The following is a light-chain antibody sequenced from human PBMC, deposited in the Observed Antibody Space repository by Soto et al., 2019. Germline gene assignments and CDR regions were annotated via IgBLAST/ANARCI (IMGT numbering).Light chain of an antibody. CDR2: AAS. J-gene: IGKJ4*01. V-gene: IGKV1-39*01. Sequence: DIQMTQSPSSLSASVGDRVTISCRASQTIDTYLNWCQQKPGKAPKLVIFAASNLQSGVPSRCSGGGSGTDFTLTISSLQPEDFATYYCQRTYSQQNYGSPALTFGGGTKVEI. CDR3: QRTYSQQNYGSPALT. CDR1: QTIDTY.